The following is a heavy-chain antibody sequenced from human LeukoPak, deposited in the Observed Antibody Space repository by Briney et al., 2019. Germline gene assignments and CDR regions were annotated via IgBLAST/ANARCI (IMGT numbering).Heavy chain of an antibody. CDR2: IIPISGTA. D-gene: IGHD3-10*01. V-gene: IGHV1-69*05. Sequence: SVKVSCKASGGTFSSYAISWVRQAPGQGLEWMGRIIPISGTANYAQKFQGRVTITTDESTSTAYMELSSLRSEDTAVYYCARDHSYGSGSYWGQGTLVTVSS. J-gene: IGHJ4*02. CDR1: GGTFSSYA. CDR3: ARDHSYGSGSY.